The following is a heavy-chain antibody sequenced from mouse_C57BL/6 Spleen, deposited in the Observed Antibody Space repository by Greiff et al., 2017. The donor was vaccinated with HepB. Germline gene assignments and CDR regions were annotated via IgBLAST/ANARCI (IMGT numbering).Heavy chain of an antibody. Sequence: EVQLVESGGGLVQPGGSLKLSCAASGFTFSDYYMYWVRQTPEKRLEWVAYISNGGGSTYYPDTVKGRFTISRDNAKNTLYLQMSRLKSEDTAMYYCARTGVTPYYAMDYWGQGTSVTVSS. V-gene: IGHV5-12*01. CDR1: GFTFSDYY. J-gene: IGHJ4*01. D-gene: IGHD2-5*01. CDR2: ISNGGGST. CDR3: ARTGVTPYYAMDY.